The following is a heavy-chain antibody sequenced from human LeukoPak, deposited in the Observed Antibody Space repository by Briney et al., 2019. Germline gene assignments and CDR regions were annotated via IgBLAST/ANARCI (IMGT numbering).Heavy chain of an antibody. CDR3: ARDPGSTYRDWYFDL. CDR1: GFTFSSYG. V-gene: IGHV3-30*03. D-gene: IGHD3-10*01. CDR2: ISFDGSKK. J-gene: IGHJ2*01. Sequence: GGSLRLSCAASGFTFSSYGMHWVRQAPGKALEWVALISFDGSKKFYADSVKGRFTISRDNSKNTLFLQMNSLRADDTSVYFCARDPGSTYRDWYFDLWGPGTLVTVSS.